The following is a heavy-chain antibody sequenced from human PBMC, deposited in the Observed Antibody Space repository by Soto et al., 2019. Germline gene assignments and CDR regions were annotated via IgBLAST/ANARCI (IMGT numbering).Heavy chain of an antibody. V-gene: IGHV3-30*14. J-gene: IGHJ1*01. CDR3: ARGDPGIAVAGTRYFQH. CDR1: GFTFRGYP. Sequence: GGSLRLSCAASGFTFRGYPMHWVRRAPGKGLEWVAVVSSDGSNEHYADSVKGRFTIARDNSKNTLYLQMNTLTEDTAVYYCARGDPGIAVAGTRYFQHWGQGTLVTVSS. D-gene: IGHD6-19*01. CDR2: VSSDGSNE.